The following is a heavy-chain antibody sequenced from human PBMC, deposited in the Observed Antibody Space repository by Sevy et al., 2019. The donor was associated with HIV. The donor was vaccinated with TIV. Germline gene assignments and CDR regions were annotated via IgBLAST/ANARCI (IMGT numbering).Heavy chain of an antibody. CDR1: GFTFSSYS. D-gene: IGHD3-3*01. CDR3: ARDTRVFGVVIGLCYFDY. J-gene: IGHJ4*02. Sequence: GGSLRLSCAASGFTFSSYSMNWVRQAPGKGLEWVSSISSSSSYIYYADSVKGRFTISRDNAKNSLYLQMNSLRAEDTAVYYFARDTRVFGVVIGLCYFDYWGQGTLVTVSS. V-gene: IGHV3-21*01. CDR2: ISSSSSYI.